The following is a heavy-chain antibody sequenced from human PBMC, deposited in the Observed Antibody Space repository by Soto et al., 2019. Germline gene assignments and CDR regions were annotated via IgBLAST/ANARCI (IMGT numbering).Heavy chain of an antibody. CDR1: GGTFSRFA. CDR3: ARGPPPGDYYDSSGSRRFDY. J-gene: IGHJ4*02. CDR2: VIPIFGTT. V-gene: IGHV1-69*01. D-gene: IGHD3-22*01. Sequence: QVQLVQSGAEVKKPGSSVKVSCKASGGTFSRFAISWVRQAPGQGLEWVGGVIPIFGTTNYAQKFQGRVTITADESTTIAYMELSSLRSEDTAVYYCARGPPPGDYYDSSGSRRFDYWGQGTLVTVSS.